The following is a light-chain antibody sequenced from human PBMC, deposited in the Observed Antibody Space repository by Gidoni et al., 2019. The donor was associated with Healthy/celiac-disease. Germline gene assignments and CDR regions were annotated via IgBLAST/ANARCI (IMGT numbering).Light chain of an antibody. V-gene: IGKV3-15*01. Sequence: EIVMTQSPATLSVSPGERATLSCRASPSVSSNLAWYQQKPGQAPRPLIYGASTRATGSPARFSGSGSGTEFTLTISSLQSEDFAVYYCQQYNNWPPWTFGQGTKVEIK. J-gene: IGKJ1*01. CDR1: PSVSSN. CDR3: QQYNNWPPWT. CDR2: GAS.